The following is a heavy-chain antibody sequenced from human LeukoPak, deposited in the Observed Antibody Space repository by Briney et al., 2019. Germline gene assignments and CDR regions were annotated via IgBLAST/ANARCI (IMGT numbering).Heavy chain of an antibody. CDR3: ARASPQVEGYYYYGMDV. D-gene: IGHD1-26*01. CDR2: IIPILGIA. V-gene: IGHV1-69*04. Sequence: ASVKVSCKASGGTFSSYAISWVRQAPGQGLEWMGRIIPILGIANYAQKFQGRVTITADKSTSTAYMELSSLRSEDTAVYYCARASPQVEGYYYYGMDVWGQGTTVTVSS. J-gene: IGHJ6*02. CDR1: GGTFSSYA.